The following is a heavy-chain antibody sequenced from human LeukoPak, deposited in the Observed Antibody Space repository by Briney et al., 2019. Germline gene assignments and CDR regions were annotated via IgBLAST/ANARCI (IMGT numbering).Heavy chain of an antibody. CDR3: ARVNGGFSYDFDS. J-gene: IGHJ4*01. V-gene: IGHV1-2*02. CDR2: VNGYSGGT. CDR1: GYTFTDYY. Sequence: GAPVKVSCKASGYTFTDYYMHWVRQAPGQGLEWMGWVNGYSGGTNYAQKFQGRVTMTRDTSISTAYMELSGLRTDDTAVYYCARVNGGFSYDFDSWGHGTLVTVSS. D-gene: IGHD4-23*01.